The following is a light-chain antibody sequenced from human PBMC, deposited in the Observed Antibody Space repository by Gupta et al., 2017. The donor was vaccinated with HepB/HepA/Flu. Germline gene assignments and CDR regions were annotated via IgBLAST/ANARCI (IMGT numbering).Light chain of an antibody. CDR1: SANLGACFD. V-gene: IGLV1-40*01. J-gene: IGLJ2*01. CDR2: TNN. CDR3: QSYDTSLGGSV. Sequence: QSVLTQPPSVSGAPGQTVTISCTGNSANLGACFDVHWYKNLPGTPPKLLIYTNNNRPSVVPVRFSGSKSGTSASLAITGLQPDDEADYYCQSYDTSLGGSVFGGGTKLTVL.